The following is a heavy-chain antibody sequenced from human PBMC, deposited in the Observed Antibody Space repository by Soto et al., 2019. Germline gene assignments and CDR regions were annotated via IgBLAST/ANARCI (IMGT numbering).Heavy chain of an antibody. J-gene: IGHJ6*02. Sequence: PGGSLRLSCAVSGFTFSSYSMNWVRQAPGKVLEWVSSISSSSRYIYYADSVKRRFTLSSDNAKNSLYLQMNSLRAEDTAVYYCASVRYYYDSSGQKETNYYYYGMDVWGQGTTVTVSS. CDR3: ASVRYYYDSSGQKETNYYYYGMDV. V-gene: IGHV3-21*01. CDR1: GFTFSSYS. CDR2: ISSSSRYI. D-gene: IGHD3-22*01.